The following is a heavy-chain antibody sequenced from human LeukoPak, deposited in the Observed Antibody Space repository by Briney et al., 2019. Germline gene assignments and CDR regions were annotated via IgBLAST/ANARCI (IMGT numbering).Heavy chain of an antibody. Sequence: PSETLSLTCAVSGYSISSGYYWGWIRQPPGKGLEGIGSIYHSGSTYYNPSLKSRVTISVDTSKNQFSLKLSSVTAAATAVYYCARVVVVPAAMSYNWFDPWGQGTLVTVSS. CDR2: IYHSGST. CDR1: GYSISSGYY. V-gene: IGHV4-38-2*01. J-gene: IGHJ5*02. D-gene: IGHD2-2*01. CDR3: ARVVVVPAAMSYNWFDP.